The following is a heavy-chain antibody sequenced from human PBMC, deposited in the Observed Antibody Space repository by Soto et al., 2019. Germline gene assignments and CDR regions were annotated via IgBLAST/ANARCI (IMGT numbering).Heavy chain of an antibody. CDR1: GFTFGDYG. CDR2: IRSKSYGKTT. Sequence: GGSLRLSCSTSGFTFGDYGMTWFRQAPGKGLEWVGLIRSKSYGKTTEYAASATDRFTISRDDSKRIAYRQMNSLKGDDTAVYHSTRARWDYGPPKWYFDLWGRGTLVTVSS. J-gene: IGHJ2*01. V-gene: IGHV3-49*03. D-gene: IGHD4-17*01. CDR3: TRARWDYGPPKWYFDL.